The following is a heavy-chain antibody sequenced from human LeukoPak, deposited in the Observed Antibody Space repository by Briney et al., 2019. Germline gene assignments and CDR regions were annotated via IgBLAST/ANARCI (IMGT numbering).Heavy chain of an antibody. J-gene: IGHJ2*01. CDR1: GFTFSNYW. Sequence: GGSLRLSCAASGFTFSNYWMSWVRQAPGKGLEWVANIKQDGSEKSYVDSVKGRFTISRDNAKKSLYMQMNSLRVEDTAVYYCVTWDWHFDLWGRGALVTVSS. CDR3: VTWDWHFDL. CDR2: IKQDGSEK. D-gene: IGHD3-16*01. V-gene: IGHV3-7*01.